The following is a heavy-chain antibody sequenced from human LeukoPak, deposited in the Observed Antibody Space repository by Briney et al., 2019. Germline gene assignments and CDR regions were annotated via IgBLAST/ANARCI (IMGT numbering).Heavy chain of an antibody. D-gene: IGHD2-2*03. J-gene: IGHJ4*02. Sequence: PSETLSLTCTVSGGSISSYYWSWIRQPPGKGLEWIGYIYHSGSTYYNPSLKSRVTISVDRSKNQFSLKLSSVTAADTAVYYCAREYSGYCSSTSCPGLGYWGQGTLVTVSS. V-gene: IGHV4-59*12. CDR2: IYHSGST. CDR3: AREYSGYCSSTSCPGLGY. CDR1: GGSISSYY.